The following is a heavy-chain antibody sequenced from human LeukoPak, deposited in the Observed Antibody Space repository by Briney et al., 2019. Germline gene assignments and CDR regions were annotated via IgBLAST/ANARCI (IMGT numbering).Heavy chain of an antibody. V-gene: IGHV3-73*01. D-gene: IGHD1-26*01. CDR1: GFTFSGSA. Sequence: GGSLRLSCAASGFTFSGSAMHWVRQASGKGLEWVGRIRSKTNNYATAYAAPVKGRFTISRDDSKNTAYLQMNSLKTDDTAVYFCTKGKWGYPFDYWGQGTLVTVSS. CDR3: TKGKWGYPFDY. CDR2: IRSKTNNYAT. J-gene: IGHJ4*02.